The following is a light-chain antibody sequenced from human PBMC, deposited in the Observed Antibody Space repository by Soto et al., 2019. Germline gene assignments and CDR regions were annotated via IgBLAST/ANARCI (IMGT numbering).Light chain of an antibody. CDR3: SSYTTSSTRV. Sequence: QSVLTQPASVSGSPGQSIAIACTGSSSDVGIYNYVSWYQQHPGKVPKLIIYEVSNRPSVVCNRFSGSKSGNTASLTISGLQAEDEADYYCSSYTTSSTRVFGTGTKVTVL. J-gene: IGLJ1*01. V-gene: IGLV2-14*01. CDR1: SSDVGIYNY. CDR2: EVS.